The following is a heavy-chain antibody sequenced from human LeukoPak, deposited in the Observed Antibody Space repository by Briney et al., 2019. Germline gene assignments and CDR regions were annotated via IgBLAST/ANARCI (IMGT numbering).Heavy chain of an antibody. CDR1: GFTLDEFG. Sequence: GRCLRLSCAVAGFTLDEFGMSWDRQPPGRGLEWVSGINWNGGRTGDADSVKGRFTISRANAKNILYLQMNSLRAEDTAFYHCARDGIRSSWLGNWSDPWGQGTLVTASS. D-gene: IGHD6-13*01. V-gene: IGHV3-20*01. CDR3: ARDGIRSSWLGNWSDP. J-gene: IGHJ5*02. CDR2: INWNGGRT.